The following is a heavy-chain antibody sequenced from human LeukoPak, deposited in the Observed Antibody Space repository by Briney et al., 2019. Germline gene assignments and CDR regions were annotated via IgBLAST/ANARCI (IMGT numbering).Heavy chain of an antibody. Sequence: SVKVSCKASGGTFSSYAISWVRQAPGQGLEWMGGIIPIFGTANYAQKFQGRVTITADESTSTAYMELSSLRSEDTAVYYCARDRFRGYSYGLDWGQGTLSPSPQ. J-gene: IGHJ4*02. CDR2: IIPIFGTA. CDR3: ARDRFRGYSYGLD. D-gene: IGHD5-18*01. V-gene: IGHV1-69*01. CDR1: GGTFSSYA.